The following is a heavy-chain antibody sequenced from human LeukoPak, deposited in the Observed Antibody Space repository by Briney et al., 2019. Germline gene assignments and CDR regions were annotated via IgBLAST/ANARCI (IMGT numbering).Heavy chain of an antibody. Sequence: GGSLRLSCAASGFTFSSYTMNWVRQAPGKGLEWVSSISGSSRHKYYADSVKGRFTISRDNSKNTLYLQMNSLRAEDTAVYYCARDSTAAAGNYVDAFDIWGQGTMVTVSS. CDR3: ARDSTAAAGNYVDAFDI. CDR2: ISGSSRHK. CDR1: GFTFSSYT. J-gene: IGHJ3*02. V-gene: IGHV3-21*01. D-gene: IGHD6-13*01.